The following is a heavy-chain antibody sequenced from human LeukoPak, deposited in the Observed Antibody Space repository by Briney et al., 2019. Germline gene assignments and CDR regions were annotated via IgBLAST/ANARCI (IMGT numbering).Heavy chain of an antibody. CDR1: GLTFSSYA. D-gene: IGHD6-13*01. CDR2: ISGSGGNT. J-gene: IGHJ6*02. Sequence: GASLRLSCAASGLTFSSYAMTWVRQIAGGGLEWVSAISGSGGNTYYADSVKGRFTISRDNSKNTLYLQMNSLKAEGTAVYYCAKGQQQLATYHYYYAMDVWGQGTTVTVSS. V-gene: IGHV3-23*01. CDR3: AKGQQQLATYHYYYAMDV.